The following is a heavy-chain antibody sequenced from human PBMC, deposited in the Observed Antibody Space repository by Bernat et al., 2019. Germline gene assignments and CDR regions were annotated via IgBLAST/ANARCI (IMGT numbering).Heavy chain of an antibody. CDR3: TREAGRIRIGQFDC. Sequence: VQLLESGGGLVQPGGSLRLSCAASGFTFSTYGIHWVRQAPGKGLEWVAFIQNDGSTKYYPGPVKGRFTGSRDNSKNTVYLQMNSLGVEDTAVYYCTREAGRIRIGQFDCWGQGTLVTVSS. J-gene: IGHJ4*02. CDR2: IQNDGSTK. V-gene: IGHV3-30*02. CDR1: GFTFSTYG. D-gene: IGHD2-15*01.